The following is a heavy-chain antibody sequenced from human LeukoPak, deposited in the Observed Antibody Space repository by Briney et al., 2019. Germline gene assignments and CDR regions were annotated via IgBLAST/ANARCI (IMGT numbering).Heavy chain of an antibody. CDR1: GFTFDDYG. CDR2: INWNGGST. D-gene: IGHD6-13*01. V-gene: IGHV3-20*04. J-gene: IGHJ4*02. CDR3: ATWSVAATVAYDY. Sequence: GGSLRLSCAASGFTFDDYGMSWVRQAPGKGLEWVSGINWNGGSTGYADSVKGRFTISRDDSKNTVYLQMNSLRAEDTAVYYCATWSVAATVAYDYWGQGTLVTVSS.